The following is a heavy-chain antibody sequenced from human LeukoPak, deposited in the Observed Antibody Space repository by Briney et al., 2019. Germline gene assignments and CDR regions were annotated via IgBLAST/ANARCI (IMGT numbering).Heavy chain of an antibody. V-gene: IGHV1-8*01. D-gene: IGHD2-2*01. J-gene: IGHJ6*03. Sequence: GASVKVSCKASGYTFTSYDINWVRQAPGQGLEWMAWMNLKSGNTGYAQKFQGRVTMTRNTSITTAYMELSSLTSEDTAVYYCARGPICSNTTCFLADYFFYYMDVWGTGTTVTVSS. CDR2: MNLKSGNT. CDR3: ARGPICSNTTCFLADYFFYYMDV. CDR1: GYTFTSYD.